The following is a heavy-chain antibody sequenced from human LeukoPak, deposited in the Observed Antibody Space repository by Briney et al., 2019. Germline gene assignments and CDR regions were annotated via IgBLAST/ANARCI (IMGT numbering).Heavy chain of an antibody. CDR3: ARHVLWDPYDSSGYPDY. D-gene: IGHD3-22*01. J-gene: IGHJ4*02. CDR1: GGSFSGYY. Sequence: SETLSLTCAVYGGSFSGYYWSWIRQPPGKGLEWIGEINHSGSTNYNPSLKSRVTISVDTSKNQFSLKLSSVTAADTAVYYCARHVLWDPYDSSGYPDYWGQGTLVTVSS. CDR2: INHSGST. V-gene: IGHV4-34*01.